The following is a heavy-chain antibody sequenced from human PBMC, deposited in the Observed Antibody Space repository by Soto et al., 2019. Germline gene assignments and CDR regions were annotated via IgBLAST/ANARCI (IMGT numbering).Heavy chain of an antibody. D-gene: IGHD1-26*01. CDR2: MNPNSGST. V-gene: IGHV1-8*01. Sequence: QVQLVQSGAEVKKPGASVKVSCKASGYTFTSYGINWVRQATGQGLEWMGWMNPNSGSTDYAQKFQGRVTMTRNTSISTAYMELSSLRSEDTAVYYCVRGDGKNFYYDGLDVWGQGTTVTVSS. CDR3: VRGDGKNFYYDGLDV. J-gene: IGHJ6*02. CDR1: GYTFTSYG.